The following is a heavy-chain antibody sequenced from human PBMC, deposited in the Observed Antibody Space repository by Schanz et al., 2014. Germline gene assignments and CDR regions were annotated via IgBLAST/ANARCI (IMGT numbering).Heavy chain of an antibody. CDR1: GGSIRSYF. J-gene: IGHJ5*02. CDR2: IYYSGSS. V-gene: IGHV4-59*08. Sequence: QVQLQESGPGLLKPSETLSLTCTVSGGSIRSYFWSWIRQPPGKGLEWIGYIYYSGSSDYNPSRKSRVTIPIDTSNNQFSLKLNSVTAADTAVYYCARGGSVATIAPYTWFDPWGQGTLXTVSS. CDR3: ARGGSVATIAPYTWFDP. D-gene: IGHD5-12*01.